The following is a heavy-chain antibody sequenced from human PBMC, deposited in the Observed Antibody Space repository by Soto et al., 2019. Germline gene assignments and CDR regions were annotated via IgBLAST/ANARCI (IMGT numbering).Heavy chain of an antibody. D-gene: IGHD3-9*01. V-gene: IGHV3-7*03. CDR1: GFTFGDYA. J-gene: IGHJ6*04. CDR2: IKQDGSE. CDR3: ARARYYDILTGSYYYYAMDV. Sequence: GGSLRLSCTASGFTFGDYAMSWVRQAPGKGLEWVANIKQDGSENYVDSVKGRFTISRDNAKSSLYLQMNSLRAEDTAVYYCARARYYDILTGSYYYYAMDVWREGTTVTVSS.